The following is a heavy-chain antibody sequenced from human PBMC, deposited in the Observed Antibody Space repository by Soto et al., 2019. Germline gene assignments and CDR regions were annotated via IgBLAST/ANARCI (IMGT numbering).Heavy chain of an antibody. V-gene: IGHV2-70*13. CDR3: ARSIRGPRKFNGMDV. D-gene: IGHD1-20*01. J-gene: IGHJ6*02. CDR1: GFSITSPGMS. Sequence: SGPTLVNPTETLTLTCTFSGFSITSPGMSVSWIRQPPGRALEWLALIERDDDDKYYSTSLKTRLTISKDTRKNQVVLTMANMDPADTATYYCARSIRGPRKFNGMDVWGQGNTVTVSS. CDR2: IERDDDDK.